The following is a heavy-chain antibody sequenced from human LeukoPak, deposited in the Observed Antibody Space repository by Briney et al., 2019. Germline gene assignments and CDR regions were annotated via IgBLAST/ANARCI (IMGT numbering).Heavy chain of an antibody. CDR3: ARGSTGYSSNWPIDY. V-gene: IGHV3-30-3*01. D-gene: IGHD6-13*01. CDR2: ISYDGSNK. Sequence: GGSLRLSCAASGFSVSSYVMHWARQAPGKGLEWVAVISYDGSNKYYADSVKGRFTISRDNSKNTLYLQMNSLRAEDTAVYYCARGSTGYSSNWPIDYWGQGALVTVSS. CDR1: GFSVSSYV. J-gene: IGHJ4*02.